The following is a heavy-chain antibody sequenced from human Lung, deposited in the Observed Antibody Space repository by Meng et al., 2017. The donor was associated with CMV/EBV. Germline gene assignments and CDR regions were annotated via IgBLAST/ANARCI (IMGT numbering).Heavy chain of an antibody. CDR3: ARLFHTSLGTNYYYGMDV. J-gene: IGHJ6*02. D-gene: IGHD3/OR15-3a*01. CDR2: INPNTGDT. V-gene: IGHV1-2*02. Sequence: SVXVSXXASGYTFTGYNIHWVRQAPGQGLEWMGWINPNTGDTNYAQKFQGRVTLTGDTSISTAYMELSRLKSDDTAVFFCARLFHTSLGTNYYYGMDVWGQGTTVXVSS. CDR1: GYTFTGYN.